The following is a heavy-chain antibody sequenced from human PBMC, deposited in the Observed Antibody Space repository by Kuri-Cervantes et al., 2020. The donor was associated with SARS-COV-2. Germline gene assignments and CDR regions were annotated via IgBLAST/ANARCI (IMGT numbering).Heavy chain of an antibody. CDR1: GYTFTGYY. J-gene: IGHJ5*02. Sequence: ASVKVSCKASGYTFTGYYMHWVRQAPGQGLEWMGWINPNSGGTNYAQKFQGWVTMTRDTSISTAYMEVSRLTSDDTAVYYCARGARITIFGVVIRGRENPCFDPWGQGTRVTVSS. CDR2: INPNSGGT. V-gene: IGHV1-2*04. D-gene: IGHD3-3*01. CDR3: ARGARITIFGVVIRGRENPCFDP.